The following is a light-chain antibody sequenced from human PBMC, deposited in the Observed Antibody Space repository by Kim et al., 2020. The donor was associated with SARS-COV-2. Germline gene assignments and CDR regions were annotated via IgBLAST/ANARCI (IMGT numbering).Light chain of an antibody. Sequence: QSVLTQSPSASGTPGQRVTISCSGSSSNIGSNNVNWYQQLSGTAPKLLIYSVNQRPSGVPDRFSGSKSGTSASLAISGLQSEDEADYYCVAWDDSLNGPVFGGGTKLTVL. CDR2: SVN. CDR3: VAWDDSLNGPV. CDR1: SSNIGSNN. J-gene: IGLJ3*02. V-gene: IGLV1-44*01.